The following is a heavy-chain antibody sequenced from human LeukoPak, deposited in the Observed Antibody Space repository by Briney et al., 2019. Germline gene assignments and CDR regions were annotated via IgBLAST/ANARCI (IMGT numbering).Heavy chain of an antibody. V-gene: IGHV1-69*13. CDR3: AGRYCSGGSCYPDYERRPIYGMDV. Sequence: VASVKVSCTASGGTFSSYAISWVRQAPGQGLEWMGGIIPIFGTANYAQKFQGRVTITADESTSTAYMELSSLRSEDTAVYYCAGRYCSGGSCYPDYERRPIYGMDVWGQGTTVTVSS. CDR1: GGTFSSYA. CDR2: IIPIFGTA. D-gene: IGHD2-15*01. J-gene: IGHJ6*02.